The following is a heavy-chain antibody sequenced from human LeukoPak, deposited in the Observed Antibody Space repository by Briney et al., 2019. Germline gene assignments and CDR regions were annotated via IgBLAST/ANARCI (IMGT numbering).Heavy chain of an antibody. CDR1: GGSISSYY. CDR2: VYYSGTT. Sequence: SETLSLTCTVSGGSISSYYWSWIRRPPGKGLEWIGYVYYSGTTNYNPSLKSRVTISVDTSKNQFSLKLSSVTATDTAVYYCARQGGEGSSWSYFDFWGQGALVTVSS. V-gene: IGHV4-59*08. CDR3: ARQGGEGSSWSYFDF. D-gene: IGHD6-13*01. J-gene: IGHJ4*02.